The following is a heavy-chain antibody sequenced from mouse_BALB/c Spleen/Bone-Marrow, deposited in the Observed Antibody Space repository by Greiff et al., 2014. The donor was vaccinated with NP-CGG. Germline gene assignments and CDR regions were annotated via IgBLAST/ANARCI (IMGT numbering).Heavy chain of an antibody. Sequence: VHVKQSGPELVKPGASVKISCKASGYTFTDYNMHWVKQSHGKSLEWIGYIYPYNGGTGYNQKFKSKATSTVDNSSSTAYMELRSLTSEDSAVYYCARSYGNWYFDVWGAGTTVTVSS. V-gene: IGHV1S29*02. CDR1: GYTFTDYN. CDR2: IYPYNGGT. D-gene: IGHD2-10*02. J-gene: IGHJ1*01. CDR3: ARSYGNWYFDV.